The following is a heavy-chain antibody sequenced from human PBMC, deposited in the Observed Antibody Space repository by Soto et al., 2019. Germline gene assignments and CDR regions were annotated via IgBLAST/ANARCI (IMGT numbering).Heavy chain of an antibody. CDR2: ISAYNGNT. CDR1: GYTFTSYG. CDR3: ARVISDYGDFYFDY. V-gene: IGHV1-18*01. J-gene: IGHJ4*02. D-gene: IGHD4-17*01. Sequence: ASVKVSCKASGYTFTSYGISWVRQAPGQGLEWMGWISAYNGNTNYAQKLQGRVTMTTDTSTSTAYMELRSLRSDDTAVYYCARVISDYGDFYFDYWGQGTLVTVSS.